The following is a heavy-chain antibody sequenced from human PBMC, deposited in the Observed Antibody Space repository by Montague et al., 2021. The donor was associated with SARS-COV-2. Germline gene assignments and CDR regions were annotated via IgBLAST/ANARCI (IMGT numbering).Heavy chain of an antibody. V-gene: IGHV2-70*01. CDR1: GFSLRTSGMC. D-gene: IGHD6-19*01. Sequence: PPLVKPTQTLTLTCTFSGFSLRTSGMCVSWIRQPPGKALEWLALIDWDDDKYYSTSLETRLNISKDTSKNQVVLTMTNMDPVDTATYYCARVRTERWLALSFDYWGQGTLVTVSS. CDR2: IDWDDDK. J-gene: IGHJ4*02. CDR3: ARVRTERWLALSFDY.